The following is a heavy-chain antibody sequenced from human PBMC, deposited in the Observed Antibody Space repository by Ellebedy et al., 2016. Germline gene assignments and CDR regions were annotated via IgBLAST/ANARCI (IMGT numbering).Heavy chain of an antibody. CDR1: GFTFSDHY. V-gene: IGHV3-72*01. CDR3: DKKLYANPYDW. J-gene: IGHJ4*02. Sequence: GESLKISCAASGFTFSDHYMDWVRQAPGKGLEWVGFIRSKAYGGTTEYAASAKCRFTISRDDLKNSLYLQMNSLKTEDTAVYYCDKKLYANPYDWWGRGTLVTVSS. D-gene: IGHD2-2*02. CDR2: IRSKAYGGTT.